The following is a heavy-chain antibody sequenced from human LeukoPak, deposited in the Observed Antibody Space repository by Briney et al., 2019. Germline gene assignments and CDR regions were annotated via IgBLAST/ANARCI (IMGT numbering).Heavy chain of an antibody. D-gene: IGHD3-22*01. Sequence: PGGSLNLSFAASGFPFSSYGMHWVRQAPGKGLEWVAVISYDGSNKYYADSVKGRFTISRDNSKNTLYLQMNSLRAEDTAVYYCAKALSGYYYTGPDYWGQGTLVTVSS. V-gene: IGHV3-30*18. CDR3: AKALSGYYYTGPDY. CDR2: ISYDGSNK. CDR1: GFPFSSYG. J-gene: IGHJ4*02.